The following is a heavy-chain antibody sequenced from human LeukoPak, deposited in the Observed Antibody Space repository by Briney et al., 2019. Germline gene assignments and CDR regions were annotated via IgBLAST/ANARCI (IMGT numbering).Heavy chain of an antibody. CDR1: GGSFSGYY. CDR3: ARGRAFDI. CDR2: INHSGST. V-gene: IGHV4-34*01. Sequence: PSETLSLTCAAYGGSFSGYYWSWIRQPPGKGLEWIGEINHSGSTNNNPSLKSRVTISVDTSKNQFSLKLSSVTAADTAVYYCARGRAFDIWGQGTMVTVSS. J-gene: IGHJ3*02.